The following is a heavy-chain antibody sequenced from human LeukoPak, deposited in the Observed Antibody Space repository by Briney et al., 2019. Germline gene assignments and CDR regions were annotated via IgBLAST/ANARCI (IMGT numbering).Heavy chain of an antibody. CDR1: GGTFSSYA. CDR3: ARAGGWAREDYKGEAFDI. D-gene: IGHD6-19*01. V-gene: IGHV1-18*01. Sequence: GASVKVSCKASGGTFSSYAISWVRQAPGQGLEWMGWISVYNGNTNYAEKVQGRVTMTADTSTRTAYMELRSLRSDDTAVYYCARAGGWAREDYKGEAFDIWGQGTKVTVSS. CDR2: ISVYNGNT. J-gene: IGHJ3*02.